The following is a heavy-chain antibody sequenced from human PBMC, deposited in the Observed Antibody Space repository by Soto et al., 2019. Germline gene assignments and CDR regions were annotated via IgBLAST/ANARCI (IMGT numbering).Heavy chain of an antibody. CDR2: INSDGSGT. CDR1: GFTFSSYW. Sequence: EVQLVESGGGLVQPGGSLRLSCAASGFTFSSYWMHWVRQPPGKGLVWVSRINSDGSGTTYADSVKGRFTISRDNAKNTLHLQMNSLRAEDTAVYSCVRGFLIGHDDYRLFDYWGQGILVTVSS. J-gene: IGHJ4*02. V-gene: IGHV3-74*01. D-gene: IGHD4-4*01. CDR3: VRGFLIGHDDYRLFDY.